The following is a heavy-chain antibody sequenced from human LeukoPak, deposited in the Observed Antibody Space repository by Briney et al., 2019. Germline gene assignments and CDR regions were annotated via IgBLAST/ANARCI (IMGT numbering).Heavy chain of an antibody. D-gene: IGHD3-22*01. CDR1: GGTFSSYA. CDR2: IIPIFGTA. CDR3: ARAQSARYYDSSGYPRWYYGMDV. J-gene: IGHJ6*02. Sequence: SVKVSCKASGGTFSSYAISWVRQAPGQWLEWMGGIIPIFGTANYAQKFQGRVTITANESTSTAYMELSSLRSEDTAVYYCARAQSARYYDSSGYPRWYYGMDVWGQGTTVTVSS. V-gene: IGHV1-69*01.